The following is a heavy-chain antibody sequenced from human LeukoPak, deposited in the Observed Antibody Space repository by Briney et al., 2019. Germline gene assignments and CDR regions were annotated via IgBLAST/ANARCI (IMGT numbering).Heavy chain of an antibody. V-gene: IGHV3-23*01. D-gene: IGHD3-10*01. CDR3: ASSFGDYYGWGSYYNVLMVRSFDP. J-gene: IGHJ5*02. CDR1: GSTFSSYA. CDR2: ISGSGGST. Sequence: GGSLRLSCAASGSTFSSYAMSWVRQAPGKGLEWVSAISGSGGSTYYADSVKGRFTISRDNSKNTLYLQMNILRAEDTAVYYCASSFGDYYGWGSYYNVLMVRSFDPWGRGTLVTVSS.